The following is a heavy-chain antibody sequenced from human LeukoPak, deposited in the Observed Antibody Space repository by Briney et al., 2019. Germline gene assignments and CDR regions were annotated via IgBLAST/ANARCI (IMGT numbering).Heavy chain of an antibody. CDR3: AKERWEPPFYYYGMDV. CDR2: IIPIFGPA. CDR1: GGTFSSYA. Sequence: GASVKVSCKASGGTFSSYAISWVRQAPGQGLEWMGGIIPIFGPANSAQKFQGRVTFTAGESTSTPSMELRSLTSEDTAVYYCAKERWEPPFYYYGMDVWGQGTTVIVSS. V-gene: IGHV1-69*13. J-gene: IGHJ6*02. D-gene: IGHD1-26*01.